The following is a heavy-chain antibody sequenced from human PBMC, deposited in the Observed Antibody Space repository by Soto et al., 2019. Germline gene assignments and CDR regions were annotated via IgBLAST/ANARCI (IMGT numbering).Heavy chain of an antibody. Sequence: QVQLVESGGGVVQPGRSLRLSCAASGFTFSSYGMHWVRQAPGKGLEWVAVISYDGSNKYYADSVKGRFTISRDNSKNTLDLQINTLRAADTAVYYCAKGPAIVLVPAAMNYYYGMDVWGPGTTVTVSS. D-gene: IGHD2-2*01. CDR2: ISYDGSNK. CDR1: GFTFSSYG. J-gene: IGHJ6*02. V-gene: IGHV3-30*18. CDR3: AKGPAIVLVPAAMNYYYGMDV.